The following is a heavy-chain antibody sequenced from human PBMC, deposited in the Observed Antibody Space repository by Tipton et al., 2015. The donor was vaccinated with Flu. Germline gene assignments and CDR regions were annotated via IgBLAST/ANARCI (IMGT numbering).Heavy chain of an antibody. D-gene: IGHD3-22*01. V-gene: IGHV4-34*01. CDR2: INHSGST. J-gene: IGHJ6*02. CDR3: ARVYDSSGYYYPRGGNYYGMDV. Sequence: TLSLTCAVSGYSISSGYYWSWIRQPPGKGLEWIGEINHSGSTNYNPSLKSRVTISVDTSKNQFSLKLSSVTAADTAVYYCARVYDSSGYYYPRGGNYYGMDVWGQGTTVTVSS. CDR1: GYSISSGYY.